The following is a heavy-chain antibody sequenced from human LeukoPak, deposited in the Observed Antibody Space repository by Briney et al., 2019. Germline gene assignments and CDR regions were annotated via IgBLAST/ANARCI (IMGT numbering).Heavy chain of an antibody. CDR3: ARERALEAFDI. Sequence: ASVKVSCKASGGTFSSYAISWVRQAPGQGLEWMGGIIPIFGTANYAQKLQGRVTMTTDESTNTAYMELSSLRSEDTAVYYCARERALEAFDIWGQGTMVTVSS. CDR2: IIPIFGTA. CDR1: GGTFSSYA. V-gene: IGHV1-69*05. J-gene: IGHJ3*02.